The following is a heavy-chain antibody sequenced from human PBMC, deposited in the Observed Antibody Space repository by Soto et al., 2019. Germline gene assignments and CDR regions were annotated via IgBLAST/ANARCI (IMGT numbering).Heavy chain of an antibody. Sequence: PGGSLRLSCAASGFTFSSYGMHWVRQAPGKGLEWVAVISYDGSNKYYADSVKGRFTISRDNSKNTLYLQMNSLRDEDTAEYYGANDRHPPGDYTFYYMDVWGQGTTVTVSS. CDR3: ANDRHPPGDYTFYYMDV. CDR2: ISYDGSNK. CDR1: GFTFSSYG. V-gene: IGHV3-30*18. J-gene: IGHJ6*03. D-gene: IGHD4-17*01.